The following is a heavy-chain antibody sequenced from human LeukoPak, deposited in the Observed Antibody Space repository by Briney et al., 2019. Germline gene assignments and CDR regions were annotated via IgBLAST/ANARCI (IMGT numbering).Heavy chain of an antibody. CDR1: GFTFNSYW. Sequence: GGSLRLSCAASGFTFNSYWMSWVRQAPGKGLEWVANIKPDGSEKYCVGSVKGRFTMSRDKAKNSLYLQMNSLRAEDTAVYYCARGDFDDYGDYVDAFEFWGQGTMATVSA. D-gene: IGHD4-17*01. J-gene: IGHJ3*01. CDR2: IKPDGSEK. CDR3: ARGDFDDYGDYVDAFEF. V-gene: IGHV3-7*01.